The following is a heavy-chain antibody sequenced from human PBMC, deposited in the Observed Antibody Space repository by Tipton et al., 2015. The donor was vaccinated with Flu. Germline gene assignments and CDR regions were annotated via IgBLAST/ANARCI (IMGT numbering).Heavy chain of an antibody. D-gene: IGHD2/OR15-2a*01. Sequence: TLSLTCAVSGYSISSGYYRGWIRQPPGKGLEWIGIIYHNGDIHFNPSLKSRASISVDTSNNRFSLNLTSVTAAATAVYYCARAEIGDFDYWGQGTLVTVSS. CDR1: GYSISSGYY. V-gene: IGHV4-38-2*01. CDR2: IYHNGDI. CDR3: ARAEIGDFDY. J-gene: IGHJ4*02.